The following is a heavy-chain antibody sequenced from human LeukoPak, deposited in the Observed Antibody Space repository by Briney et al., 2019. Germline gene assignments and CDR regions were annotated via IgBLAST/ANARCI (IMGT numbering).Heavy chain of an antibody. CDR3: ARGGSLRPPIYFDY. J-gene: IGHJ4*02. V-gene: IGHV4-59*01. CDR1: GGSISSYY. D-gene: IGHD6-13*01. CDR2: IYYSGST. Sequence: PPETLSLTCTVSGGSISSYYWSWIRQPPGKGLEWIGYIYYSGSTNYNPSLKSRVTISVDTSKNQFSLKLSSVTAADTAVYYCARGGSLRPPIYFDYWGQGTLATVSS.